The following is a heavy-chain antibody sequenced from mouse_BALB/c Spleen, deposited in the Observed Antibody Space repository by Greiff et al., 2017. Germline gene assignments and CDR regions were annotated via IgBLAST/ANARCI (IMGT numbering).Heavy chain of an antibody. CDR1: GFAFSSYD. CDR3: ASRGYRYPFDY. J-gene: IGHJ2*01. CDR2: ISSGGGST. Sequence: EVHLVESGGGLVKPGGSLKLSCAASGFAFSSYDMSWVRQTPEKRLEWVAYISSGGGSTYYPDTVKGRFTISRDNAKNTLYLQMSSLKSEDTAMYYCASRGYRYPFDYWGQGTTLTVSS. V-gene: IGHV5-12-1*01. D-gene: IGHD2-14*01.